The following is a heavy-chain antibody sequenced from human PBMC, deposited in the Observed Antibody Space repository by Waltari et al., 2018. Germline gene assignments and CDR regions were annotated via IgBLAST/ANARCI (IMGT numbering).Heavy chain of an antibody. V-gene: IGHV4-59*01. J-gene: IGHJ4*02. D-gene: IGHD5-18*01. Sequence: QVQLQESGPGLVQPLETLSLTCTVSCGPIRRCYWTLRRQPPGKGGEWIGSVYRRGRTESIPSTKRLVTLPVHTSKNQSSLKLSSVTAADTPVYYCARDASRGGPAQLWSHFDSWGQGTLVTASS. CDR1: CGPIRRCY. CDR3: ARDASRGGPAQLWSHFDS. CDR2: VYRRGRT.